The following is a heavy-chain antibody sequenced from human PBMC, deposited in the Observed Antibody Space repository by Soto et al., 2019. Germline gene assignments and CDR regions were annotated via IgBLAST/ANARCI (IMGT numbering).Heavy chain of an antibody. CDR1: GHSMSGDVW. D-gene: IGHD2-8*02. Sequence: QVQLRESGPGLVKPSDTLSLTCVVSGHSMSGDVWWGWIRQPPGRGLEWIGYTKSTGSTHYNPSLVVPVTMSVSTSRTQLSLNLSLVTAVDTAVYYCARKTGGYARFDDWGQGTLFTVSS. J-gene: IGHJ4*02. V-gene: IGHV4-28*01. CDR2: TKSTGST. CDR3: ARKTGGYARFDD.